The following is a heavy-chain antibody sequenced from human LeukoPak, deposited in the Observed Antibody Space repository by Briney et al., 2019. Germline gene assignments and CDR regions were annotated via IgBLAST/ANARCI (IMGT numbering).Heavy chain of an antibody. J-gene: IGHJ6*02. V-gene: IGHV3-30-3*01. CDR2: ISYDGSNK. Sequence: GRSLRLSCAASGFTFSSYAMHWVRQAPGKGLEWVAVISYDGSNKYYADSVKGRFTISRDNSKNTLYLQMNSLRAEDTAVYYCARDNYYYYGMDVWGQGTTVTVSS. CDR1: GFTFSSYA. CDR3: ARDNYYYYGMDV.